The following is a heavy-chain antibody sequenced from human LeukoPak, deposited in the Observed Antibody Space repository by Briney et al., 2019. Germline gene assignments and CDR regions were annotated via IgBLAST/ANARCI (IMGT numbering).Heavy chain of an antibody. V-gene: IGHV3-30*18. Sequence: GGSLRLSCAASGFTFSSYGMHWVRQAPGKGLEWVAVISYDGSSKYYADSVKGRFTISRDNSKNTLYLQMNSLRAEDTAVYYCAKGDSSGWYYYYYGMDVWGQGTTVTVSS. CDR1: GFTFSSYG. CDR3: AKGDSSGWYYYYYGMDV. J-gene: IGHJ6*02. CDR2: ISYDGSSK. D-gene: IGHD6-19*01.